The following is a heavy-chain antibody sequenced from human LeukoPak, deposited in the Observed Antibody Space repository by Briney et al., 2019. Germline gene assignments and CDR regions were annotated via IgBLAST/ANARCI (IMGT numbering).Heavy chain of an antibody. Sequence: SETLSLTCTVSGGSISSYYWSWIRQPPGKGLEWIGYIHYSGSTNYNPSLKSRVTISVDTSKNHFSLKLRSVTAADTAVYYCCGSGWFAGPFGYWGQGALVTVSS. CDR1: GGSISSYY. V-gene: IGHV4-59*01. CDR3: CGSGWFAGPFGY. J-gene: IGHJ4*02. D-gene: IGHD6-19*01. CDR2: IHYSGST.